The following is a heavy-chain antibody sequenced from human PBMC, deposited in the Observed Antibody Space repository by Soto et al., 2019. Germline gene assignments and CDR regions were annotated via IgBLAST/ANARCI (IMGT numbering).Heavy chain of an antibody. Sequence: ASVKVSCKASGYTFTSYGISWVRQAPGQGLEWMGWISTFHGNTNYAQKFQGSVTMTTDTSTSTAYMELRSLTSDDTAIYSCARDTYDTTGYPLDYCRQGTLVTVSS. D-gene: IGHD3-22*01. CDR1: GYTFTSYG. CDR2: ISTFHGNT. CDR3: ARDTYDTTGYPLDY. V-gene: IGHV1-18*04. J-gene: IGHJ4*02.